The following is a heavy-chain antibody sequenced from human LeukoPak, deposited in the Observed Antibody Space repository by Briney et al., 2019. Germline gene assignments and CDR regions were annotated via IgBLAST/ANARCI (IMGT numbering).Heavy chain of an antibody. CDR1: GFSFSYYG. J-gene: IGHJ4*02. V-gene: IGHV3-30*18. Sequence: GGSLRLSCAASGFSFSYYGMHWVRQAPGKGPEWVAVISYHGKNEYYADSVKGRFTISRDNSKNTLYLQMNSLRAEDTAVYYCAKDQLLFGVVIIPSIFDYWGQGTLVTVSS. D-gene: IGHD3-3*01. CDR2: ISYHGKNE. CDR3: AKDQLLFGVVIIPSIFDY.